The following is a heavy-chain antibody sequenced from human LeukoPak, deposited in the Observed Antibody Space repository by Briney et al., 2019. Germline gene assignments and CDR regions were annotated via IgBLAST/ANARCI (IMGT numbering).Heavy chain of an antibody. CDR3: ARVLSMTTVTYNRFDP. J-gene: IGHJ5*02. D-gene: IGHD4-17*01. CDR2: IYYSGST. CDR1: GGSISSYY. V-gene: IGHV4-59*01. Sequence: PSETLSLTCTVAGGSISSYYWSWIRQPPGKGLEWIGYIYYSGSTNYNPSLKSRVTISVDTSKNQFSLKLSSVTAADTAVYYCARVLSMTTVTYNRFDPWGQGTLVTVSS.